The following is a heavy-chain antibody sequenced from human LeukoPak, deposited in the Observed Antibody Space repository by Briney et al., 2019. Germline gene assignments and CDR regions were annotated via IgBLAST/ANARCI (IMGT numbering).Heavy chain of an antibody. J-gene: IGHJ5*02. V-gene: IGHV4-4*07. CDR1: GDSTSSFY. CDR3: ARKALPGNWFDP. CDR2: IYASGST. Sequence: SETLSLTCIVSGDSTSSFYWNWIRQPAGKGLEWIGRIYASGSTNYNPSLKSRVTMSLDTSKNQFSLNLSSVTAADTAVYYCARKALPGNWFDPWGQGTLVTVSS.